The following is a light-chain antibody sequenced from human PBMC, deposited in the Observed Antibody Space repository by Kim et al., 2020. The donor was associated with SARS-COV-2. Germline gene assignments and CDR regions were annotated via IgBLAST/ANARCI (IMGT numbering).Light chain of an antibody. CDR1: SLRSYY. Sequence: SSELTQDPVVSVALGQTVRITCQGDSLRSYYATWYQQKPGQAPLLVIYGKNNRPSGIPDRFSGSSSGSTASLTITGAQAEDEADYYCNSQDNSDNHVLFGGGTQLTVL. J-gene: IGLJ2*01. CDR2: GKN. V-gene: IGLV3-19*01. CDR3: NSQDNSDNHVL.